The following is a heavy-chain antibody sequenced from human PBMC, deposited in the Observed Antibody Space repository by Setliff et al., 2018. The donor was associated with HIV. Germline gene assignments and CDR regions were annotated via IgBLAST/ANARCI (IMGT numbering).Heavy chain of an antibody. J-gene: IGHJ4*02. Sequence: GESLKISCKASGYTFSTEWIAWVRQMPGKGLEWMGTVYPGDSDTRYSPSFQGQVTISVDKSHSTAYLQWSSLKASDTAMYFCGTQWKERLLDHWGQGTLVTVSS. CDR1: GYTFSTEW. D-gene: IGHD1-1*01. CDR2: VYPGDSDT. CDR3: GTQWKERLLDH. V-gene: IGHV5-51*01.